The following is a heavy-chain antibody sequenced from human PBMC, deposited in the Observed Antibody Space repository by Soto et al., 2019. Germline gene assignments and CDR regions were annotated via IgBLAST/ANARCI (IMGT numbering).Heavy chain of an antibody. CDR1: GGTFSRYG. CDR3: ARDECKQQLGAEYFQH. CDR2: IIPIFGAA. Sequence: QVQLVQSGAEVKKPGSSVKVSCKASGGTFSRYGISWVRQAPGQGLQWMGGIIPIFGAANYGQKFQGRVTITADESTSTAYMELSSLTSGDTAVYYRARDECKQQLGAEYFQHWGQGTLVIVSS. J-gene: IGHJ1*01. V-gene: IGHV1-69*01. D-gene: IGHD6-13*01.